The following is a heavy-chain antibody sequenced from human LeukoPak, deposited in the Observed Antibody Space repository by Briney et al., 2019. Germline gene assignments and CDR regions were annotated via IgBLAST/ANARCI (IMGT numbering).Heavy chain of an antibody. V-gene: IGHV3-30*04. CDR2: ISHDGREK. J-gene: IGHJ4*02. Sequence: GGSLRLSCAASGFTFSNYALHWVRQAPVKGLDWVAVISHDGREKFYADSVKGRFTISRDNARNSLYLQMNSLKAEDTAVYYCARERDEGFDYWGQGTLVTVSS. CDR1: GFTFSNYA. D-gene: IGHD5-24*01. CDR3: ARERDEGFDY.